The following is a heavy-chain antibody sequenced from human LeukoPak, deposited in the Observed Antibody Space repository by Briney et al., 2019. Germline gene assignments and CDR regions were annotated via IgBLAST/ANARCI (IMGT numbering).Heavy chain of an antibody. CDR3: AKDVPPNS. CDR2: ISFDGSNE. J-gene: IGHJ4*02. D-gene: IGHD2-2*01. Sequence: PGGSLRLSCAASGFSFSSYAMHWVRQAPGKGLEWVTVISFDGSNEYYADSVKGRFTISRDNSNNTLSLQMNSLRAEDTAVYYCAKDVPPNSWGQGTLVTVSS. V-gene: IGHV3-30*18. CDR1: GFSFSSYA.